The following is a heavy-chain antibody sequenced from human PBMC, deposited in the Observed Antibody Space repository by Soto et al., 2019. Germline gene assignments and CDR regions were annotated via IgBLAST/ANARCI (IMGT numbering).Heavy chain of an antibody. Sequence: ASVKVSCKASGYTFTSYYMHWVRPAPGQGLEWMGILNPSGGSTSYAQKFQGRVTMTRDTSTSTVYMELSSLRSEDTAVYYCARGITMIVVVINHDAFDILGQGTMVTVSS. J-gene: IGHJ3*02. CDR1: GYTFTSYY. CDR2: LNPSGGST. CDR3: ARGITMIVVVINHDAFDI. D-gene: IGHD3-22*01. V-gene: IGHV1-46*01.